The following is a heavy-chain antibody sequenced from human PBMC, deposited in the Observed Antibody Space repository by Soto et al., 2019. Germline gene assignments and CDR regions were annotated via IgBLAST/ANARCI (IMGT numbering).Heavy chain of an antibody. V-gene: IGHV3-74*01. Sequence: EVQLVESGGGLVQPGGSLRLSCAASGFTFSSYWMHWVRQAPGKGLVWVSHINTNGSSTNYADSVKGRFTISRDTATNTLYLQMDSLRAVDTAVYDCAQNGGHDCDALDTWGQGTMVTVSS. CDR1: GFTFSSYW. CDR2: INTNGSST. J-gene: IGHJ3*02. D-gene: IGHD5-12*01. CDR3: AQNGGHDCDALDT.